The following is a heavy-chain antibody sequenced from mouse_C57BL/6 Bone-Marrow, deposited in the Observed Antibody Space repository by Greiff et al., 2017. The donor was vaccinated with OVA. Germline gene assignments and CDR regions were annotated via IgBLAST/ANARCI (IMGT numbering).Heavy chain of an antibody. CDR3: ARYPPDYDCDGDAMDY. CDR1: GYTFTSYW. J-gene: IGHJ4*01. Sequence: EVQLQQSGTVLARPGASVKMSCKTSGYTFTSYWMHWVKQRPGQGLEWIGAIYPGNSDTSYNQKFKGKAKLTAVTSASTAYMELSSLTNEDSAVYYCARYPPDYDCDGDAMDYWGQGTSVTVSS. V-gene: IGHV1-5*01. CDR2: IYPGNSDT. D-gene: IGHD2-4*01.